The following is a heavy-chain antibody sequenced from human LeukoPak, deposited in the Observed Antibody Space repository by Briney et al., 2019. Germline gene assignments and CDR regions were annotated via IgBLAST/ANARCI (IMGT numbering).Heavy chain of an antibody. CDR2: INPNSGGT. V-gene: IGHV1-2*02. CDR3: ARDLAYSNYVYYFDY. Sequence: ASVKVSCKASGYTFTGYYMHWVRQAPGQGLEWMGWINPNSGGTNYAQKFQGRVTMTRDTSISTAYMELSRLRSDDTAVYYCARDLAYSNYVYYFDYWGQGTLVTVSS. D-gene: IGHD4-11*01. CDR1: GYTFTGYY. J-gene: IGHJ4*02.